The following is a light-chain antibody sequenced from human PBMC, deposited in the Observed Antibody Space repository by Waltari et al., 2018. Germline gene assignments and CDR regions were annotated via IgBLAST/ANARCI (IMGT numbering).Light chain of an antibody. V-gene: IGKV3-20*01. J-gene: IGKJ1*01. Sequence: EVVLTQSPVTLSLSPGERATLSCRASQSVSKYLAWYQQRPGQAPRLLIYAASTRATGIPDRFSGSGSGTDYSLTISRLEPEDFAVYYCQNHERLPATFGQGTKVDIK. CDR2: AAS. CDR1: QSVSKY. CDR3: QNHERLPAT.